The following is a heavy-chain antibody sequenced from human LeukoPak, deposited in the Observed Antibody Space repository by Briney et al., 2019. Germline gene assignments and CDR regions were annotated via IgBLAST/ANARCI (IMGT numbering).Heavy chain of an antibody. CDR3: ARQDSLDAFDI. CDR1: GGSISSYY. Sequence: PSETLSLTCTVSGGSISSYYWSWIRQPPGKGLEWIGYIYYSGSTNYNPSLTSRVTISVDTSKNQFSLKLSSVTAAGTAVYYCARQDSLDAFDIWGQGTMVTVSS. CDR2: IYYSGST. D-gene: IGHD5-18*01. J-gene: IGHJ3*02. V-gene: IGHV4-59*01.